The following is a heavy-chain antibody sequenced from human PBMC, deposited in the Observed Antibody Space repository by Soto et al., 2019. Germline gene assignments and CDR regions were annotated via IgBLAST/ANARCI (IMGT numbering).Heavy chain of an antibody. CDR2: ISGSGGST. V-gene: IGHV3-23*01. J-gene: IGHJ4*02. CDR1: GFTFSSYA. D-gene: IGHD3-10*01. Sequence: GGSLRLSCAASGFTFSSYAMSWVRQAPGKGLEWVSAISGSGGSTYYADSVKGRFTISRDNAKNTLYLQMNSLRAGDTAVYYCARGSGDADLDYWGQGTLVTVSS. CDR3: ARGSGDADLDY.